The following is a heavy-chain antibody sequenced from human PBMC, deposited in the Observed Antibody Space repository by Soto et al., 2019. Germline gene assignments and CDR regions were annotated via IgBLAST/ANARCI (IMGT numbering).Heavy chain of an antibody. V-gene: IGHV4-34*01. CDR3: ARGKLSDYVWGSYRYHFDY. CDR1: GGSFSGYY. J-gene: IGHJ4*02. Sequence: SETLSLTCAVYGGSFSGYYWSWIRQPPGKGLEWIGEINHSGSTNYNPSLKSRVTISVDTSKNQFSLKLSSVTAADTAVYYCARGKLSDYVWGSYRYHFDYWGQGTVVTSPQ. D-gene: IGHD3-16*02. CDR2: INHSGST.